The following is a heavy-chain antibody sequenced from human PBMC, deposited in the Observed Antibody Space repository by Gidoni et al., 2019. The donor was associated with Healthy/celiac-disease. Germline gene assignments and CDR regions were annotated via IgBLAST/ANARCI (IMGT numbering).Heavy chain of an antibody. J-gene: IGHJ3*02. CDR3: ARDNWGFPLDAFDI. Sequence: EVQLVESGGGLVQPGGSLRLSCAASGFTFSSYSMNWVRQAPGKGLEWVSYISSSSSTIYYADSVKGRFTISRDNAKNSLYLQMNSLRDEDTAVYYCARDNWGFPLDAFDIWGQGTMVTVSS. CDR1: GFTFSSYS. D-gene: IGHD7-27*01. CDR2: ISSSSSTI. V-gene: IGHV3-48*02.